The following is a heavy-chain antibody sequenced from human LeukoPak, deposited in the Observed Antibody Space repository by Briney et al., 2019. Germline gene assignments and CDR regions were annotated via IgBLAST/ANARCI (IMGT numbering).Heavy chain of an antibody. V-gene: IGHV4-59*01. CDR3: AREDSGYGWNDAFDI. CDR1: GGSISSYY. J-gene: IGHJ3*02. CDR2: IYYSGST. D-gene: IGHD5-12*01. Sequence: SETLSLTCTVSGGSISSYYWSWIRQPPGKGLEWIGYIYYSGSTNYNPSLKSRVTISVDTSKNQFSLKLSSVTAADTAVYYCAREDSGYGWNDAFDIWGQGTMVTVSS.